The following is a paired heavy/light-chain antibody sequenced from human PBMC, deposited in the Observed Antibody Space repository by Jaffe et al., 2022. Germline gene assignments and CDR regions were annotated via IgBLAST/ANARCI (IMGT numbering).Light chain of an antibody. J-gene: IGKJ5*01. CDR1: QSVSSN. Sequence: EIVMTQSPATLSVSPGERATLSCRASQSVSSNLAWYQQKPGQAPRLLIYGASTRATGIPARFSGSGSGTEFTLTISSLQSEDFAVYYCQQYNNWPPGPITFGQGTRLEIK. CDR3: QQYNNWPPGPIT. CDR2: GAS. V-gene: IGKV3-15*01.
Heavy chain of an antibody. D-gene: IGHD2-2*01. V-gene: IGHV3-30*02. CDR2: IRYDGSNK. CDR1: GFTFSSYG. Sequence: QVQLVESGGGVVQPGGSLRLSCAASGFTFSSYGMHWVRQAPGKGLEWVAFIRYDGSNKYYADSVKGRFTISRDNSKNTLYLQMNSLRAEDTAVYYCAKDKGISLNQLLFYYYYMDVWGKGTTVTVSS. CDR3: AKDKGISLNQLLFYYYYMDV. J-gene: IGHJ6*03.